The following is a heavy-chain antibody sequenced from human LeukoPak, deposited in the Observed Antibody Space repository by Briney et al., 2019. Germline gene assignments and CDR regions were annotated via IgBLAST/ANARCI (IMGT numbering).Heavy chain of an antibody. D-gene: IGHD3-10*01. V-gene: IGHV4-30-4*01. J-gene: IGHJ6*02. CDR1: GGSISSGDYY. CDR3: ARQPQLLWFGMDV. CDR2: IYYSGST. Sequence: SETLSLTCTVSGGSISSGDYYWSWIRQPPGKGLEWIGYIYYSGSTYYNPSLKSRVTISVDTSKNQFSLKLSSVTAADTAVYYCARQPQLLWFGMDVWGQGTTVTVSS.